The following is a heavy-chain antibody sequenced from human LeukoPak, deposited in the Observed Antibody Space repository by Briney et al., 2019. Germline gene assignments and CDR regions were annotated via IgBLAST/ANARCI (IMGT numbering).Heavy chain of an antibody. CDR3: ARLTSTCTGGSCYHYYFDY. Sequence: KTSETLSLTCTVSGGSVSSYYWSWIRQPPGKGLEWIGSIYHSGDTYYNPSLKSRVTLSVATSKNQFSLKLPSVTAADTAVYYCARLTSTCTGGSCYHYYFDYWGQGTLVTVSS. V-gene: IGHV4-59*04. J-gene: IGHJ4*02. CDR1: GGSVSSYY. D-gene: IGHD2-15*01. CDR2: IYHSGDT.